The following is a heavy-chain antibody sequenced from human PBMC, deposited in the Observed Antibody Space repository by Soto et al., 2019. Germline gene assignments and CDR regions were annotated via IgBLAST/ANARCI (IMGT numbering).Heavy chain of an antibody. D-gene: IGHD1-26*01. CDR3: ARDRRADWESYYSHAMDV. J-gene: IGHJ6*02. CDR2: IIPIYGTA. V-gene: IGHV1-69*01. Sequence: QVQLVQSGAEVKKPGSSVKVSCKASGGTFSSFTISWVRQAPGQGLAWMGGIIPIYGTANYAQKFQGRVTITADASTKTAYMELSRLRSEDTAVYYCARDRRADWESYYSHAMDVWGQGTTVTVSS. CDR1: GGTFSSFT.